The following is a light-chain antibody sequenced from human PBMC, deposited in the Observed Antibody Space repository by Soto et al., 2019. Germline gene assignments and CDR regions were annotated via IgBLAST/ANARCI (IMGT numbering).Light chain of an antibody. V-gene: IGKV3-15*01. CDR3: QQYNNWPPWT. CDR1: QRVSSN. J-gene: IGKJ1*01. CDR2: GAS. Sequence: EIVMTQSPATLSVSPGERATLSCRASQRVSSNFAWYQQKPGQSPRLLIYGASPRATGIPARFSGSGSWTEFTLTISSLQSEDLAVYYCQQYNNWPPWTFGQGTKVEIK.